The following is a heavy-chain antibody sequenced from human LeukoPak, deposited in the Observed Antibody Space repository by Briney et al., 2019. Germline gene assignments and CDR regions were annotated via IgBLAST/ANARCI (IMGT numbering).Heavy chain of an antibody. CDR2: IKPEEGEK. Sequence: GGSLRLSCAASGFTFSSAWVMWVRQAPGRGLGWVANIKPEEGEKSYVDSEKGRFTVSRDNAKTSLSLQMDSLRAEDTAVYYCVRYYTRHSWYFDLWGRGTLVTVSS. D-gene: IGHD3-10*01. V-gene: IGHV3-7*01. CDR1: GFTFSSAW. CDR3: VRYYTRHSWYFDL. J-gene: IGHJ2*01.